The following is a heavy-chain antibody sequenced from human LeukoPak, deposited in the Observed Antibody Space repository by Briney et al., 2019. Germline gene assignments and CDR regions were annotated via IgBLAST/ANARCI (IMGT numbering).Heavy chain of an antibody. D-gene: IGHD3-22*01. V-gene: IGHV3-23*01. CDR3: AKHDRSGYYYFDY. CDR2: ISDSGGST. Sequence: GGSLRLSCAASGFTFSSYVMSWVRQAPGKGLEWVSAISDSGGSTYYADSMKGRFTISRGNSKNTLYLQMNSLRAEDTAVYYCAKHDRSGYYYFDYWGQGTLVTVSS. J-gene: IGHJ4*02. CDR1: GFTFSSYV.